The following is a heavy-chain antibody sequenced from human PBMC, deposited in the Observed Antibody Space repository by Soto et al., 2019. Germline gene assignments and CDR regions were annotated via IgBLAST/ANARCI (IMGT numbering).Heavy chain of an antibody. J-gene: IGHJ4*02. CDR3: ARTGFYYYGSGSPVAVDY. CDR1: GYTFTSYG. D-gene: IGHD3-10*01. V-gene: IGHV1-18*01. CDR2: ISAYNGNT. Sequence: GASVKVSCKASGYTFTSYGISWVRQAPGQGLEWMGWISAYNGNTHYAQKLQGRVTMTTDTSTSTAYMELRSLRPDDTAVYFCARTGFYYYGSGSPVAVDYWGQGTLVTVS.